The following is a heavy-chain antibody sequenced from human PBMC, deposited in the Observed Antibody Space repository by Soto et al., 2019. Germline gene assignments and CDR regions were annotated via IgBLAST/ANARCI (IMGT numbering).Heavy chain of an antibody. J-gene: IGHJ2*01. V-gene: IGHV3-48*01. D-gene: IGHD1-20*01. CDR2: ISLGGTTI. Sequence: EVQLVESGGGSVQPGGFLRLSCTASGFTFSSYSMNWIHQARGKGVEWISYISLGGTTIYYADSMKGRFTISRDDAKNSLYLQMNTLRAEDTAVYYCVRDVRQVSSLWGRGTLVTVSS. CDR3: VRDVRQVSSL. CDR1: GFTFSSYS.